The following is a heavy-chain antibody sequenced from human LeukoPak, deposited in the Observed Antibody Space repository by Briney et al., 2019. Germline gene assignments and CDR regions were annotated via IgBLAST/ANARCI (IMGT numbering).Heavy chain of an antibody. CDR1: GGSFSGYY. J-gene: IGHJ5*02. D-gene: IGHD2-2*01. V-gene: IGHV4-34*01. CDR2: INHSGST. CDR3: ASLPYCSSTSCYFWFDP. Sequence: SETLSLTCAVYGGSFSGYYWSWIREPPGKGLEWIGEINHSGSTNYNPSLKSRVTISVDTSKNQFSLKLSSVTAADTAVYYCASLPYCSSTSCYFWFDPWGQGTLVTVSS.